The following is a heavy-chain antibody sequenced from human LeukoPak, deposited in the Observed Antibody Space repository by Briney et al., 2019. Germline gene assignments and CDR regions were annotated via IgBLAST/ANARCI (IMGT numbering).Heavy chain of an antibody. J-gene: IGHJ6*03. CDR3: ARATRVRGANYMDV. Sequence: SQTLSLTCTVSGGSISSGSYYWSWIRQPAGKGLEWIGRIYTSGSTNYNPSLKSRVTISVDTSKNQFSLKLNSVTAADTAVYYCARATRVRGANYMDVWGEGTTVTISS. CDR2: IYTSGST. D-gene: IGHD3-10*01. V-gene: IGHV4-61*02. CDR1: GGSISSGSYY.